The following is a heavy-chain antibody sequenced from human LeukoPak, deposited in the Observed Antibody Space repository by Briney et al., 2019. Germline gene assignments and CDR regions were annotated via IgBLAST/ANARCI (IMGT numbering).Heavy chain of an antibody. V-gene: IGHV3-74*01. Sequence: GGSLRLSCAASGFTFRSYWMHWVRQAPGKGLVWVSRINSDGSRISYADSVKGRFTISRDNAKNTLYLQMNSLGAEDTAVYYCARAGGFYYGSGDLDYWGQGSLVTVSS. D-gene: IGHD3-10*01. CDR3: ARAGGFYYGSGDLDY. CDR2: INSDGSRI. CDR1: GFTFRSYW. J-gene: IGHJ4*02.